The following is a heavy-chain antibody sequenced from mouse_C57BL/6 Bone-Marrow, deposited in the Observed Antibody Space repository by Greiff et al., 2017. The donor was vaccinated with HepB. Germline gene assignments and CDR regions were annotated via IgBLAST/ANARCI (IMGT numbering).Heavy chain of an antibody. Sequence: VQLQQPGAELVKPGASVKMSCKASGYTFTSYWITWVKQRPGQGLEWIGDIYPGSGSTNYNEKFKSKATLTVDTSSSTAYMQLSSLTPEDSAVYYCARRLTGEAMDYWGQGTSGTVSS. CDR1: GYTFTSYW. CDR3: ARRLTGEAMDY. J-gene: IGHJ4*01. V-gene: IGHV1-55*01. CDR2: IYPGSGST. D-gene: IGHD4-1*01.